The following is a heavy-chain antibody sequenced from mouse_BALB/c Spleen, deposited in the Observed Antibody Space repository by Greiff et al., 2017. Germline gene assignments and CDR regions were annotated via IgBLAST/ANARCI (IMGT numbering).Heavy chain of an antibody. V-gene: IGHV5-6-5*01. CDR2: ISSGGST. CDR3: ARGDYYGSSDY. CDR1: GFTFSSYA. D-gene: IGHD1-1*01. Sequence: EVKLVESGGGLVKPGGSLKLSCAASGFTFSSYAMSWVRQTPEKRLEWVASISSGGSTYYPDSVKGRFTISRYNARNILYLQMSSLRSEDTAMYYCARGDYYGSSDYWGQGTTLTVSS. J-gene: IGHJ2*01.